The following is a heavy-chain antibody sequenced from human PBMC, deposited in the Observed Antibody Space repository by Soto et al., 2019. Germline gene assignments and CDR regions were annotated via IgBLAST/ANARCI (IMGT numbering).Heavy chain of an antibody. CDR2: IWSDGSKT. CDR1: GFSFTTSN. D-gene: IGHD2-15*01. CDR3: VKQHPRGATHFPTQRASDL. Sequence: PGVSLRLSCAASGFSFTTSNLHWVRQAPGKGLEWVAVIWSDGSKTYYADSVKGRFTISIDNSKNTLYLQMNSERVEDTAMDYLVKQHPRGATHFPTQRASDL. J-gene: IGHJ2*01. V-gene: IGHV3-33*06.